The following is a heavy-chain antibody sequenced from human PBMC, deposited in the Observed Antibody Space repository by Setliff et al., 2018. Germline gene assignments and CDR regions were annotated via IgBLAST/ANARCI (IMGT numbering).Heavy chain of an antibody. D-gene: IGHD6-19*01. J-gene: IGHJ4*02. CDR1: GGTFSKYG. CDR3: ARGSVEYSRGWYYFDY. Sequence: SVKVSCKASGGTFSKYGISWVRQAPGQGLEWMGGIIPNFRTTSYAQKFQGRVTVTADESTSTAYMELSSLRSEDTAVYYCARGSVEYSRGWYYFDYWAQGPRSPSPQ. V-gene: IGHV1-69*13. CDR2: IIPNFRTT.